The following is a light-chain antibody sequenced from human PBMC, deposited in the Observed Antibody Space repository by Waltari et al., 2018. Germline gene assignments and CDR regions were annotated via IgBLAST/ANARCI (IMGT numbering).Light chain of an antibody. CDR3: LQYNSYPWT. CDR1: QSISSW. V-gene: IGKV1-5*03. J-gene: IGKJ1*01. CDR2: QAS. Sequence: DIQMTQSPSTLSASVGGRLTITCRARQSISSWLACYQQKPGKGPKLLIYQASSLHSGVSSRFSGSGSGTDFTLTITSLQPDDFASYYCLQYNSYPWTFGQGTKVEVK.